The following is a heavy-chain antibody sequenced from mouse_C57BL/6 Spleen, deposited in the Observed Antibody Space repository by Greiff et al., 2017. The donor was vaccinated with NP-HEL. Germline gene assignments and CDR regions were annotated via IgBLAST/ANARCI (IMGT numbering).Heavy chain of an antibody. Sequence: QVQLKQPGAELVKPGASVKLSCKASGYTFTSYWMQWVKQRPGQGLEWIGEIDPSDSYTNYNQKFKGKATLTVDTSSSTAYMQLSSLTSEDSAVYYCARSQEELQNYFDYWGQGTTLTVSS. CDR3: ARSQEELQNYFDY. D-gene: IGHD2-1*01. CDR2: IDPSDSYT. CDR1: GYTFTSYW. J-gene: IGHJ2*01. V-gene: IGHV1-50*01.